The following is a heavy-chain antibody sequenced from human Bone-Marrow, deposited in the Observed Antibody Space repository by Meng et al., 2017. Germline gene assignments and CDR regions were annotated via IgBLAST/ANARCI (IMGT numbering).Heavy chain of an antibody. Sequence: GESLKISCAASGFTFSSYAMSWVRQAPGKGLEWVLAISGSGGSTYYADSVKGRFTISRDNSKNTLYLQMNSLRAEDTAVYYCAKDIVQLERQDAFDIWGQGKMVTVSS. CDR1: GFTFSSYA. D-gene: IGHD1-1*01. CDR3: AKDIVQLERQDAFDI. V-gene: IGHV3-23*01. J-gene: IGHJ3*02. CDR2: ISGSGGST.